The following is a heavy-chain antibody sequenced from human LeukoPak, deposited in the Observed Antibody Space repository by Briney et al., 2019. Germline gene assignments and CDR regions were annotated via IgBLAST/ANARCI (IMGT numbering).Heavy chain of an antibody. CDR3: ARGALDYYGSGSYYIRPNDY. Sequence: GGSLRLSCAASGFTFSSYWMHWVRQAPGKGLVWVSRINSDGSSTSYADSVKGRFTISRDNAKNTLYLQMNSLRAEDTAVYYCARGALDYYGSGSYYIRPNDYWGQGTLVTVSS. V-gene: IGHV3-74*01. CDR2: INSDGSST. D-gene: IGHD3-10*01. CDR1: GFTFSSYW. J-gene: IGHJ4*02.